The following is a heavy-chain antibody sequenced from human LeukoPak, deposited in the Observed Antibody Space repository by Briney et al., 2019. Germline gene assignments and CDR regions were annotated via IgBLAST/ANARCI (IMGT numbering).Heavy chain of an antibody. V-gene: IGHV3-48*01. CDR3: ARDAGYGGNSDYYYMDV. J-gene: IGHJ6*03. CDR1: AFTFSTYA. Sequence: GGSLRLSCAASAFTFSTYAMNWVRQAPGKGLEWVSYISSSSNTIYYADSVKGRFTISRDNAKNSLYLQMNSLRAEDTAVYYCARDAGYGGNSDYYYMDVCGKGTTVTVSS. D-gene: IGHD4-23*01. CDR2: ISSSSNTI.